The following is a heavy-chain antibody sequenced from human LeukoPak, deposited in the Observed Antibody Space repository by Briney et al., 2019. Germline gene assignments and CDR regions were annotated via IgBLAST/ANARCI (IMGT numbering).Heavy chain of an antibody. Sequence: SETLSLTCNVSGVSTSSDYWTWIRQTPGKGLEWIGHKYYGGDSNYNPSLRSRATISVDTSKNQVSLKLSAVTAADTAIYYCARRTYDYARGGYYYGRGWFDPWGQGTLVTVSS. CDR2: KYYGGDS. J-gene: IGHJ5*02. CDR3: ARRTYDYARGGYYYGRGWFDP. V-gene: IGHV4-59*08. D-gene: IGHD3-22*01. CDR1: GVSTSSDY.